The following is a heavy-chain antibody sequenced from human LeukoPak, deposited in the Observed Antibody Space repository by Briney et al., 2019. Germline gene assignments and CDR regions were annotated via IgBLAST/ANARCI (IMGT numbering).Heavy chain of an antibody. V-gene: IGHV1-8*01. J-gene: IGHJ4*02. D-gene: IGHD2-2*01. Sequence: ASVTVSCKASGYTFTSYDINWVRQAPGQGLEWMGWMNPNSGNTGYAQKFQGRVTMTRNTSISTAYMELSSLRSEDTAVYYCARGGRGAVVPADWGQGTLVTVSS. CDR3: ARGGRGAVVPAD. CDR1: GYTFTSYD. CDR2: MNPNSGNT.